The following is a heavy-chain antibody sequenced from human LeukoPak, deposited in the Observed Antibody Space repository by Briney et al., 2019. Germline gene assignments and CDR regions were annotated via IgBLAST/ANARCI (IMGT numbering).Heavy chain of an antibody. CDR1: GGTFSSYD. CDR2: MNPNSGNT. V-gene: IGHV1-8*03. D-gene: IGHD3-3*01. CDR3: ARGAYQYPYDFWSGYYVSSKDYYYYMDV. Sequence: ASVKVSCKASGGTFSSYDINWVRQATGQGLEWMGWMNPNSGNTGYAQKFQGRVTITRNTSISTAYMELSSLRSEDTAVYYCARGAYQYPYDFWSGYYVSSKDYYYYMDVWGKGTTVTVSS. J-gene: IGHJ6*03.